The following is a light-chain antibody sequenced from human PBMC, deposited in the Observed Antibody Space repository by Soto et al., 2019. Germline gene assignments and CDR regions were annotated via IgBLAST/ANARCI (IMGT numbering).Light chain of an antibody. CDR3: MQALQTPIT. J-gene: IGKJ5*01. V-gene: IGKV2-28*01. Sequence: EIVMKQYQISLPVTPGEPASISCRSSQSLLHSNVYNYLDWYLQKPGQSPQLLIYLGSNRASGVPDRFSGSGSGTDFTLKISRVEAEDVGVYYCMQALQTPITFGQGTRLEIK. CDR1: QSLLHSNVYNY. CDR2: LGS.